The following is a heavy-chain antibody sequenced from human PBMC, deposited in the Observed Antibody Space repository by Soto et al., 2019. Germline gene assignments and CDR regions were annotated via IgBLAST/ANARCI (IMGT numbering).Heavy chain of an antibody. CDR3: ARVWGYYFDY. CDR1: GVSIISYY. CDR2: IYYSGST. V-gene: IGHV4-59*01. D-gene: IGHD2-21*01. J-gene: IGHJ4*02. Sequence: SETLSLTCTVSGVSIISYYWSWIRQPPGKGLEWIGYIYYSGSTNYNPSLKNRVTISVDTSKNQFSLKLSSVTAADTAVYYCARVWGYYFDYWGQGTLVTVYS.